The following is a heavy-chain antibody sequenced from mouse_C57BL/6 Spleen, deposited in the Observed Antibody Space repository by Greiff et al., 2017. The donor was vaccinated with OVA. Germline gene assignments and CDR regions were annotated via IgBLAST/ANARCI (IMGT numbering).Heavy chain of an antibody. CDR2: IYPGDGDT. CDR1: GYAFSSYW. J-gene: IGHJ1*03. CDR3: ARSYYYGSLWYFDV. D-gene: IGHD1-1*01. Sequence: VKLMESGAELVKPGASVKISCKASGYAFSSYWMNWVKQRPGKGLEWIGQIYPGDGDTNYNGKFKGKATLTADKSSSTAYMQLSSLTSEDSAVYFCARSYYYGSLWYFDVWGTGTTVTVSS. V-gene: IGHV1-80*01.